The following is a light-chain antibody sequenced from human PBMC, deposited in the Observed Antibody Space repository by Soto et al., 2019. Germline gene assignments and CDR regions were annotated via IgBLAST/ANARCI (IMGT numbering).Light chain of an antibody. CDR3: QQSYSRPRT. J-gene: IGKJ1*01. Sequence: IQMTQSPSTLSASVGDRATITCRASHVISSYLDLCRRRAGKAPNRPIYTTCKLESGVPSRFSGSGSGTDFTLTISSLQPEDVATYFCQQSYSRPRTFGRGTEVDIK. CDR1: HVISSY. CDR2: TTC. V-gene: IGKV1-39*01.